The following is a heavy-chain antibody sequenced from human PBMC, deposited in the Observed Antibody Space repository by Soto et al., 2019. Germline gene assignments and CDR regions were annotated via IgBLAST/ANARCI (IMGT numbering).Heavy chain of an antibody. CDR3: ARDLRGYDFWSGYPGAGYYYYGMDV. Sequence: GGSLRLSCAASGFTFSSYSMNWVRQAPGKGLEWVSYISSSSSTIYYADSVKGRFTISRDNAKNSLYLQMNSLRDEDTAVYYCARDLRGYDFWSGYPGAGYYYYGMDVWGQGTTVTVS. CDR2: ISSSSSTI. D-gene: IGHD3-3*01. V-gene: IGHV3-48*02. J-gene: IGHJ6*02. CDR1: GFTFSSYS.